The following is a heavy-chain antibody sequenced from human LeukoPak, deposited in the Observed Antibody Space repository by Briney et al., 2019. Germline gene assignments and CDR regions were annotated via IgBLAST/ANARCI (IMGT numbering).Heavy chain of an antibody. J-gene: IGHJ3*02. CDR1: GYTFTSYD. CDR2: MNPNSGNT. V-gene: IGHV1-8*03. CDR3: ARRVPHYDILTGDVYDAFDI. D-gene: IGHD3-9*01. Sequence: ASVKVSCKASGYTFTSYDINWVRQATGQGLEWMGWMNPNSGNTGYAQKFQGRVTITRNTSISTAYMELSSLRSEDTAVYYCARRVPHYDILTGDVYDAFDIWDQGTMVTVSS.